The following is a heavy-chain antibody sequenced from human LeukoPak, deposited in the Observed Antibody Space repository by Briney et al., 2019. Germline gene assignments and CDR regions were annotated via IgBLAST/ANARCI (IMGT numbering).Heavy chain of an antibody. CDR3: ARARGAGYFDY. J-gene: IGHJ4*02. Sequence: SETLSLTCTVSGGSVSSGSYYWSWIRQPPGKGRQWIGYTYYSGSTNYNPSLKSRVTISLDTSKNQFSLKLSSVTAADTAVYYCARARGAGYFDYWGQGTLVTVSS. V-gene: IGHV4-61*01. CDR1: GGSVSSGSYY. CDR2: TYYSGST. D-gene: IGHD6-19*01.